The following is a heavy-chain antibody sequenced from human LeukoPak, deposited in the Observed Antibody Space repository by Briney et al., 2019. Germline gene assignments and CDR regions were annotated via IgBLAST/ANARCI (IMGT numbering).Heavy chain of an antibody. D-gene: IGHD4-17*01. J-gene: IGHJ2*01. V-gene: IGHV3-23*03. CDR2: IYRGGST. CDR1: GFTFSTYA. CDR3: ARSPDYGDPYWYFDL. Sequence: QTGGSLRLSCAASGFTFSTYAMSWVRQAPGKGLEWVSVIYRGGSTHYAGSVEGRFTISRDKSKNTVYLQLNSLRAEDTAVYYCARSPDYGDPYWYFDLWGRGTLVTVSS.